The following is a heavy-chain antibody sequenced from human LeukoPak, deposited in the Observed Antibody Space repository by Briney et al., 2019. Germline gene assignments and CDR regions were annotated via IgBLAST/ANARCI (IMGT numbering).Heavy chain of an antibody. V-gene: IGHV4-61*08. CDR1: GGSVRSGGYY. Sequence: SETLSLTCTVSGGSVRSGGYYWSWIRQPPGKGLEWIGYISYSGSTNYNPSLKSRVTISVDTSKNQFSLKLSSVTAADTAVYYCARGFSPNWFDPWGQGTLVTVSS. CDR2: ISYSGST. CDR3: ARGFSPNWFDP. J-gene: IGHJ5*02.